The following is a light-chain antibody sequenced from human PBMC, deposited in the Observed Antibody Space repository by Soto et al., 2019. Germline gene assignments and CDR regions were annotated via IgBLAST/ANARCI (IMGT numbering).Light chain of an antibody. J-gene: IGKJ4*01. V-gene: IGKV3-11*01. CDR1: QSVGNS. CDR2: DVS. Sequence: EIVLTQSPATLSLSPGERATLSCRASQSVGNSLAWYQQKPGQAPRLLIWDVSNRATGIPARFSGSGSGTDFTLPISSLEPEDFVLYYCQQRGAWPLTFGGGTRVEIK. CDR3: QQRGAWPLT.